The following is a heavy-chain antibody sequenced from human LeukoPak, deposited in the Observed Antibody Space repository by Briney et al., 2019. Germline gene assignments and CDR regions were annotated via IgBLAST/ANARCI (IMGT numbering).Heavy chain of an antibody. J-gene: IGHJ4*02. CDR1: GFTFDDYG. CDR3: AKARGRQLFDY. D-gene: IGHD6-13*01. V-gene: IGHV3-20*04. CDR2: INWNGGST. Sequence: GGSLRLSCAASGFTFDDYGMSWVRQAPGKGLEWVSGINWNGGSTGYADSVKGRFTISRDNAKNSLYLQMNSLRAEDTALYYCAKARGRQLFDYWGQGTLVTVSS.